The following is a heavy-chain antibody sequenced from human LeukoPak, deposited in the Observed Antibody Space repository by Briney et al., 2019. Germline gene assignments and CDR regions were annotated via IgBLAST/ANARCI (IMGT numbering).Heavy chain of an antibody. D-gene: IGHD3-10*01. CDR2: ISSSGSTI. J-gene: IGHJ4*02. V-gene: IGHV3-48*04. CDR1: GFTFSSYS. Sequence: GGSLRLSCAASGFTFSSYSMNWVRQAPGKGLEWVSYISSSGSTIYYADSVKGRFTISRDNAKNSLYLQMNSLRAEDTAVYYCAREPYGSGSYPFDSWGQGTLVTVSS. CDR3: AREPYGSGSYPFDS.